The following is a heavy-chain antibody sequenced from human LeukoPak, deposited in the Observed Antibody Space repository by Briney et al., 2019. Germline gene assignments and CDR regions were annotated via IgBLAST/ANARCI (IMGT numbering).Heavy chain of an antibody. Sequence: GASVTVSCKASGYTFTGYYLHWVRQAPGQGLEWMGWINPNSGGPNYAQKFQGRVTMTRDTSISTAYMEMSRLRSDDTAVYYCARKVATNEYGSGSYYPYHFDYWGQGTLVTVSS. CDR3: ARKVATNEYGSGSYYPYHFDY. CDR2: INPNSGGP. V-gene: IGHV1-2*02. CDR1: GYTFTGYY. J-gene: IGHJ4*02. D-gene: IGHD3-10*01.